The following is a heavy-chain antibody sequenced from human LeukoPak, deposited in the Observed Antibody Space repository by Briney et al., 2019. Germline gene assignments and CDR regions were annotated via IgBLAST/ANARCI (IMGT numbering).Heavy chain of an antibody. CDR2: ISDDGRRK. Sequence: GGSLRPSCAASGFSFISYGMHWVRQAPGKGLEWVGVISDDGRRKDYADSVKGRFTISRDNSKDTLYLQMTSLRAEDTAVYYCAKRPSDYGDYVSYFDYWGQGTLVTVSS. CDR1: GFSFISYG. V-gene: IGHV3-30*18. D-gene: IGHD4-17*01. CDR3: AKRPSDYGDYVSYFDY. J-gene: IGHJ4*02.